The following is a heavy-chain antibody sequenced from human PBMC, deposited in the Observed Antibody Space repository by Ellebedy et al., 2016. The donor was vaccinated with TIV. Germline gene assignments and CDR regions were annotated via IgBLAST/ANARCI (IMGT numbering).Heavy chain of an antibody. CDR2: IIPIFGTA. J-gene: IGHJ6*02. CDR1: GGTFSSYA. V-gene: IGHV1-69*13. CDR3: ARVFLAVAGTVALGMDV. D-gene: IGHD6-19*01. Sequence: AASVKVSCKASGGTFSSYAISWVRQAPGQGLEWMGGIIPIFGTANYAQKFQGRVTITADESTSTAYRELSSLRSEDTAVYYCARVFLAVAGTVALGMDVWGQGTTVTVSS.